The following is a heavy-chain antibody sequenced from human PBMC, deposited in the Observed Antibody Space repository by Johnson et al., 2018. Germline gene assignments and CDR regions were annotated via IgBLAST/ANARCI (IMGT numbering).Heavy chain of an antibody. J-gene: IGHJ1*01. V-gene: IGHV1-69*01. CDR1: GGTFSSYA. CDR2: IIGMFGTA. Sequence: QVQLVESGAEVKKPGSSVKVSCKTSGGTFSSYAFSWVRQAPGQGLEWMGGIIGMFGTAHYAQKFQGRVTITADEFTSTAYMELSSLTSEDTAVYYCARSAYYYHTGYFQHWGQGTLVNVSS. CDR3: ARSAYYYHTGYFQH. D-gene: IGHD3-22*01.